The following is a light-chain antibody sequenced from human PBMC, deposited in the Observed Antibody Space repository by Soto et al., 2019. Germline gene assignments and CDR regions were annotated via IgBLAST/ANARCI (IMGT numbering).Light chain of an antibody. Sequence: EIVMTQSPATLSVSPGGRATLSCRASQSISDTLAWYQQKPGPAPRILIYGESTRATGIPDRLSGSGSGTEFNLTISRLQYEDFAVYYWQQYNNWPLTFGEGTKVDIK. J-gene: IGKJ4*01. CDR1: QSISDT. CDR3: QQYNNWPLT. CDR2: GES. V-gene: IGKV3-15*01.